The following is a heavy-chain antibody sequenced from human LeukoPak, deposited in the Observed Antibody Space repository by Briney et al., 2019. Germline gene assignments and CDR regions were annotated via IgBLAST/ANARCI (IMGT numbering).Heavy chain of an antibody. D-gene: IGHD4-23*01. J-gene: IGHJ6*02. Sequence: RGRSLRLSGVGSGFAVHNYAMHWVRRPPGKGLEWVSAINWNSDTKAYADSVKGRFTISRDRARNSLYLQMDSLRPEDTALYYCAKDTGGNGAYFYAMDVWGQGTSVTVSS. CDR1: GFAVHNYA. CDR2: INWNSDTK. CDR3: AKDTGGNGAYFYAMDV. V-gene: IGHV3-9*01.